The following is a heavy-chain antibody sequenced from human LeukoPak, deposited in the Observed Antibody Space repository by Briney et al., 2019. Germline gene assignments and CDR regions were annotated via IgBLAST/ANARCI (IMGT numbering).Heavy chain of an antibody. CDR1: GGSISSYY. V-gene: IGHV4-34*01. CDR3: ARPNFGDYAEYFQH. D-gene: IGHD4-17*01. CDR2: INHSGST. J-gene: IGHJ1*01. Sequence: SETLSLTCTVSGGSISSYYWTWIRQPPGKGLEWIGEINHSGSTHYNLSLKTRVTLSVDTSKNQFSLKLRSVTAADTAVYYCARPNFGDYAEYFQHWGQGTLVTVSS.